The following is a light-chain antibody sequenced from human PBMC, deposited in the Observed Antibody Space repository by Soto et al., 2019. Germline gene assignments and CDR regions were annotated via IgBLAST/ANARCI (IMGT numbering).Light chain of an antibody. CDR2: DVS. CDR3: CSDAGICTYV. V-gene: IGLV2-11*01. Sequence: QSALTQPRSVSGSPGQSVTISCTGTSSDVGGYNYVSWYQQHPGKAPKLMIYDVSKRPSGVPDRFSGSKSGNAASLTISGLHAEDDDDYYYCSDAGICTYVFGGGTKLTVL. J-gene: IGLJ2*01. CDR1: SSDVGGYNY.